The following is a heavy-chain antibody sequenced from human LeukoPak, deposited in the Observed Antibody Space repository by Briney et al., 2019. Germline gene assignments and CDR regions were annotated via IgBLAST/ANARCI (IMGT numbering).Heavy chain of an antibody. CDR3: VKDRGGSPFYGMDV. CDR2: ISGSGGAGT. V-gene: IGHV3-23*01. CDR1: GFTFSSYA. J-gene: IGHJ6*02. Sequence: GGSLRLSCVGSGFTFSSYAMSWVRQAPGKGLEWVSTISGSGGAGTYYADSVKGRFTVSRDNSRNTLYLPMNSLRAEDTAVYYCVKDRGGSPFYGMDVWGQGTTVTVSS. D-gene: IGHD1-26*01.